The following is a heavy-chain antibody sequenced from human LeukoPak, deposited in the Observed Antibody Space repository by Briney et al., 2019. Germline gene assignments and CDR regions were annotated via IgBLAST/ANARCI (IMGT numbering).Heavy chain of an antibody. V-gene: IGHV3-21*01. Sequence: NPGGSLRLSCAASGFTFNTYTMNWVRQAPGKGLEWVSSITASSTAIYSADSVKGRFTISRDNAKNSLYLQMNSLRVEDTAVYYCAKVAKYYYGSETYYFFEQWGQGTPVTASS. CDR1: GFTFNTYT. J-gene: IGHJ4*02. D-gene: IGHD3-10*01. CDR3: AKVAKYYYGSETYYFFEQ. CDR2: ITASSTAI.